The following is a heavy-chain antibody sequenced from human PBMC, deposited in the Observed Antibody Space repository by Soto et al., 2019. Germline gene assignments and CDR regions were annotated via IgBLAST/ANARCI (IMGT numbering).Heavy chain of an antibody. CDR1: GGTFSSYA. J-gene: IGHJ4*02. D-gene: IGHD3-22*01. Sequence: GASVKVSFKASGGTFSSYAISWLRQAPGQGLEWMGGIIPIFGTADYAQKFQGRVTITADESTSTAYMELSSLRSEDTAVYYCARGYYDSSGYYLGVLGYWGQGTLVTVSS. CDR3: ARGYYDSSGYYLGVLGY. V-gene: IGHV1-69*13. CDR2: IIPIFGTA.